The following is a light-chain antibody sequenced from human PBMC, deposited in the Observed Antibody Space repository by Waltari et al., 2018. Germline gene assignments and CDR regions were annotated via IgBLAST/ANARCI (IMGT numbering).Light chain of an antibody. CDR3: QTYDGTTIL. CDR2: QDT. CDR1: TLETPY. J-gene: IGLJ2*01. Sequence: SYELTQPRSLSVSPGQPAIITCSGATLETPYASWYQQRPGQSPVLVSYQDTNRPSVIPERFSGSGSGTTATLTISGTQVGDEADYYCQTYDGTTILFGGGTKLTVL. V-gene: IGLV3-1*01.